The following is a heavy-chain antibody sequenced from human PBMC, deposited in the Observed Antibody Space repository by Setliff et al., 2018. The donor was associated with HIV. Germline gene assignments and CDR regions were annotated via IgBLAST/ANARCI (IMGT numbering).Heavy chain of an antibody. J-gene: IGHJ6*02. CDR2: INPNSGGT. D-gene: IGHD5-12*01. CDR3: ARGRVPTSISPMDV. CDR1: GYDFRRYG. V-gene: IGHV1-2*02. Sequence: ASVKVSCKTSGYDFRRYGIAWVRQAPGQGLEWMGWINPNSGGTNYAQKFQGRVTMTRDTSISTAYMELSRLKSDDTALYYCARGRVPTSISPMDVWGQGTTVTVSS.